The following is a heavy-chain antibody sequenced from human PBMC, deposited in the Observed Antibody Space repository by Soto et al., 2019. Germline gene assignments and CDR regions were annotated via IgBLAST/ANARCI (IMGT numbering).Heavy chain of an antibody. V-gene: IGHV3-23*01. D-gene: IGHD4-17*01. CDR1: GFTFRAYA. CDR3: AKVGTSVTTIIGSD. Sequence: EVQLLESGGGLVQPGGSLRLSCAASGFTFRAYAMTWVRQAPEKGLEWVFAISDTGGSTYYASSVKGRFTISRDKSKNTLSLQMTSLRAEDTAVYYCAKVGTSVTTIIGSDWSQGALVTV. CDR2: ISDTGGST. J-gene: IGHJ4*02.